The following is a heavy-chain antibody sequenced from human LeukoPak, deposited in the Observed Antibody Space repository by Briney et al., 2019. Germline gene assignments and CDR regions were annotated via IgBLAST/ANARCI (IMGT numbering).Heavy chain of an antibody. CDR3: ARGSSGWYSHLGY. J-gene: IGHJ4*02. D-gene: IGHD6-19*01. V-gene: IGHV4-59*08. Sequence: SETLSLTCTVSGGSISSYYWSWIRQPPGKGLEWIGYIYFSGSTNYNPSLKSRVTISVDTSKNQFSLKLSSVTAADTAVYYCARGSSGWYSHLGYWGQGTLVTVSS. CDR2: IYFSGST. CDR1: GGSISSYY.